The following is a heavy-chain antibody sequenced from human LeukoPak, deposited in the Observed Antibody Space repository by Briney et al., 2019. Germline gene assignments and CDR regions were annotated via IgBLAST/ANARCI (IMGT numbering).Heavy chain of an antibody. J-gene: IGHJ4*02. CDR2: LYYSGNT. CDR1: GGSISSYY. Sequence: SETLSLTCTVSGGSISSYYWHWIRQPPGKGLEWIGYLYYSGNTYYNPSLKSRVTMTVDTSKNQFSLKLSSVTAADTAVYFCARAAYCGGDCYYYFDYWGQGTLVTVSS. D-gene: IGHD2-21*02. V-gene: IGHV4-59*01. CDR3: ARAAYCGGDCYYYFDY.